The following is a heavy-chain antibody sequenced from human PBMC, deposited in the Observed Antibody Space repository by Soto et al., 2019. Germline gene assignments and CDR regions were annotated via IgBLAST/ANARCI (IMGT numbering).Heavy chain of an antibody. V-gene: IGHV3-30*18. CDR2: ISYDGGEK. CDR1: GFTFRDFG. J-gene: IGHJ6*02. CDR3: AKAGSYYYYYGMDV. Sequence: QVQLVESGGGVVQPGRSLRLSCAASGFTFRDFGIHWVRQAPGKGLEWVAIISYDGGEKYYADSVKGRFTISRDNSKNTLYLQMNSLRAEETAVYYCAKAGSYYYYYGMDVWGQGTTVTVSS.